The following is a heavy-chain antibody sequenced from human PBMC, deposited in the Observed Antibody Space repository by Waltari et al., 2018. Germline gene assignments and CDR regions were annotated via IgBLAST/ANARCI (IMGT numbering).Heavy chain of an antibody. V-gene: IGHV4-30-4*08. D-gene: IGHD3-22*01. J-gene: IGHJ6*03. CDR1: GGSVSSGLHY. CDR3: ARVVKYYDSFGFPSDYMDV. CDR2: IYHSGTT. Sequence: QVQLRESGPGLVKPSQILSLTCSVSGGSVSSGLHYWIWIRQSPGKVLEWIGYIYHSGTTYYNPSLRGRLTLSVDTSNYQSSLKLTSVTAADTAVYYCARVVKYYDSFGFPSDYMDVWGKGTTVIVSS.